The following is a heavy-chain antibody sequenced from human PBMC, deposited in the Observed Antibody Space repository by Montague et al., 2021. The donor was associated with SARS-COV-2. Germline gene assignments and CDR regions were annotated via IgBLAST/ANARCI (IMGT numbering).Heavy chain of an antibody. J-gene: IGHJ2*01. CDR1: GGSISSSSYY. Sequence: SETLSLTCTVSGGSISSSSYYWGWIRQPPGKGLEWIGSIYYSGSTYYNPSLKIRVTISVDTSKNQFSLKLSSVTAADTAVYYCARHVYDILTGYYTYWYFDLWGRGTLVTVSS. CDR3: ARHVYDILTGYYTYWYFDL. D-gene: IGHD3-9*01. CDR2: IYYSGST. V-gene: IGHV4-39*01.